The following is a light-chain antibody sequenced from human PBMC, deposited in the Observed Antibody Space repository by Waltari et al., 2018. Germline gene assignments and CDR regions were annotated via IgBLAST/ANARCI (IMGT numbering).Light chain of an antibody. CDR1: QSVSSN. CDR2: STS. CDR3: QQYNTWPQT. Sequence: EIVMTQSPAILSVSPGERATLSCRASQSVSSNLAWYQQKPGQAPRLLIYSTSTRATAFPARFSGSGSGTEFSLTISTLQSEDFAVYYCQQYNTWPQTFGQGPRWKSN. J-gene: IGKJ1*01. V-gene: IGKV3-15*01.